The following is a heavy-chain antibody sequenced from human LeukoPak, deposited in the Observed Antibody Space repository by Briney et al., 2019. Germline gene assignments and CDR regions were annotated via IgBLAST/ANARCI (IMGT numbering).Heavy chain of an antibody. J-gene: IGHJ4*02. CDR2: ISSSSSYM. Sequence: GGSLRLSCAASGFTFSSYSMNWVRQAPGKGLEWVSSISSSSSYMYSADSVKGRFTISRDNAKNSLYLQMSSLRAEDTAVYYCARLASYYGSGSYYPFDYWGQGTLVTVFS. CDR3: ARLASYYGSGSYYPFDY. CDR1: GFTFSSYS. V-gene: IGHV3-21*01. D-gene: IGHD3-10*01.